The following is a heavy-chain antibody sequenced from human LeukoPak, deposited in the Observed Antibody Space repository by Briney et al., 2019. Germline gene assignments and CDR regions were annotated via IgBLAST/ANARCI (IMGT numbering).Heavy chain of an antibody. V-gene: IGHV3-23*01. CDR1: GFTFSSYA. D-gene: IGHD4-17*01. Sequence: QAGGSPRLSCAASGFTFSSYAMSWVRQAPGKGLEWVSAISGGGGSTYYADSVKGRFTISRDNSKNTLYLQMNSLRAEDTAVYYCATPDYGDYFFDYWGQGTLVTVSS. CDR3: ATPDYGDYFFDY. CDR2: ISGGGGST. J-gene: IGHJ4*02.